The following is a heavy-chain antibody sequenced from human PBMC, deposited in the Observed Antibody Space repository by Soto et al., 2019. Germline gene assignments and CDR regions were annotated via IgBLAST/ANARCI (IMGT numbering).Heavy chain of an antibody. CDR3: ASDLPTYYDFWSGYYGPNCYVMDV. D-gene: IGHD3-3*01. CDR1: GYTFTRYG. V-gene: IGHV1-18*01. J-gene: IGHJ6*02. Sequence: ASVKVSCKASGYTFTRYGISWVRQAPGQGLERMGWSSAYNGNTNYAQKLQGRVTMTTDTSTSTAYMELRSLRSDDTAVYYCASDLPTYYDFWSGYYGPNCYVMDVWGQGTTVTVSS. CDR2: SSAYNGNT.